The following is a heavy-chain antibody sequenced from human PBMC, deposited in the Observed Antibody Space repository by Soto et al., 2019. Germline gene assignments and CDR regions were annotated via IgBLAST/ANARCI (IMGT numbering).Heavy chain of an antibody. Sequence: GGSLRLSCAASGFTFGNYWMSWVRQAPGKGPEWVANIKQDGSERNYVDSAKGRFTISRDNSKNTVSLQMNTLRAEDTAVYYCARDSDTYYYDSSGYYIDYWGRGTLVTVSS. D-gene: IGHD3-22*01. J-gene: IGHJ4*02. CDR1: GFTFGNYW. V-gene: IGHV3-7*01. CDR2: IKQDGSER. CDR3: ARDSDTYYYDSSGYYIDY.